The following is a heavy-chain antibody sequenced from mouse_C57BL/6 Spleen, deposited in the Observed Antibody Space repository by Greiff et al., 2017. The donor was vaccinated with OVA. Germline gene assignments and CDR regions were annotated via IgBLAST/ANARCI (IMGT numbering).Heavy chain of an antibody. J-gene: IGHJ3*01. Sequence: EVKLMESGAELVRPGASVKLSCTASGFNIKDYYMHWVKQRPEQGLEWIGRIDPEAGDTEYAPKFPGKATMTADTSSNTAYLQLSSLTSEDTAVYYCTTDDYDAWFAYWGQGTLVTVSA. CDR1: GFNIKDYY. CDR3: TTDDYDAWFAY. V-gene: IGHV14-1*01. D-gene: IGHD2-4*01. CDR2: IDPEAGDT.